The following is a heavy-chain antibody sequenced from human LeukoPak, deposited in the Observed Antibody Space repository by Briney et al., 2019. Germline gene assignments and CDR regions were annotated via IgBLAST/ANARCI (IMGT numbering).Heavy chain of an antibody. CDR3: ASGYYGSGSYYNWDY. V-gene: IGHV4-59*01. J-gene: IGHJ4*02. CDR1: GGSISSYY. Sequence: SKTLSLTCTVSGGSISSYYWSWIRQPPGKGLEWIGYIYYSGSTSYNPSLKSRVTISVDTSKNQFSLKLSSVTAADTAVYYCASGYYGSGSYYNWDYWGQGTLVTVSS. CDR2: IYYSGST. D-gene: IGHD3-10*01.